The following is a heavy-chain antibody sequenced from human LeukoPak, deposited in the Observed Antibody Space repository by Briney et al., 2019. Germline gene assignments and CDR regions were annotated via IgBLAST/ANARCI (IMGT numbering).Heavy chain of an antibody. D-gene: IGHD6-19*01. V-gene: IGHV4-39*07. J-gene: IGHJ4*02. CDR3: ARVASIAVTGTFDY. CDR1: SGSISSDSYY. Sequence: SETLSLTCTVSSGSISSDSYYWGWIRQPPGKGLEWIGNIYYGGSTSYNPSLKSRVTISVDTSKNQFSLKLSSVTAADTAMYYCARVASIAVTGTFDYWGQGTLVFVST. CDR2: IYYGGST.